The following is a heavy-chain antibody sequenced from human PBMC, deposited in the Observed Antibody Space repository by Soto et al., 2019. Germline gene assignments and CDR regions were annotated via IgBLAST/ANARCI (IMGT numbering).Heavy chain of an antibody. CDR2: INHSGST. V-gene: IGHV4-34*01. CDR3: ARWQYQLRYYYYYGMDV. D-gene: IGHD2-2*01. CDR1: CGCFRGFY. Sequence: SSGTPSPTCAVFCGCFRGFYWSWIRPPPGKGLEWIGEINHSGSTNYNPSLKSRVTISVDTSKNQFSLKLSSVTAADTAVYYCARWQYQLRYYYYYGMDVWGQGTTVTVSS. J-gene: IGHJ6*02.